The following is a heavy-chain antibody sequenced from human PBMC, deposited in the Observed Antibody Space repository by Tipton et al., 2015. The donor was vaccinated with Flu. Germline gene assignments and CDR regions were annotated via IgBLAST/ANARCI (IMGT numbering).Heavy chain of an antibody. Sequence: TLSLTCTVSGGSISSGSYYWSWIRQPAGKGLEWIGRIYTSGSTNYNPPLKSRVTISVDTSKNQFSLKLSSVTAADTAVYYCARAGYSYGALHFDYWGQGTLVTVSS. V-gene: IGHV4-61*02. CDR2: IYTSGST. J-gene: IGHJ4*02. CDR1: GGSISSGSYY. D-gene: IGHD5-18*01. CDR3: ARAGYSYGALHFDY.